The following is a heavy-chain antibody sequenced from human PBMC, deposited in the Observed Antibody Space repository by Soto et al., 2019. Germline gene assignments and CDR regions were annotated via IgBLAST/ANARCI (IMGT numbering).Heavy chain of an antibody. D-gene: IGHD3-3*01. Sequence: PGGSLRLSCAASGFTVSSNYMSWVRQAPGKGLEWVSVIYSGGSTYYADSVKGRFTISRDNSKNTLYLQMNSLRAEDTAVYYCARDRYYDFWSGHNRDYYYYYMDVRGKGTTVTVSS. CDR1: GFTVSSNY. J-gene: IGHJ6*03. CDR3: ARDRYYDFWSGHNRDYYYYYMDV. V-gene: IGHV3-66*01. CDR2: IYSGGST.